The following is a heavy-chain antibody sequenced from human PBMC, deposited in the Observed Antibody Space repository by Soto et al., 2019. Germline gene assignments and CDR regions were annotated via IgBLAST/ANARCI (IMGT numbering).Heavy chain of an antibody. Sequence: EVQLLESGGGLVQPGGSLRLSCAASGFTFSSYTMSWVRQAPGKGLEWVSAISDSGGSTYYADSVKGRFTISRDNSKHTLFLQVNSLRAEDTAVYYCAKGLGDYDYMDVWGKGTTVNVSS. CDR3: AKGLGDYDYMDV. V-gene: IGHV3-23*01. CDR2: ISDSGGST. J-gene: IGHJ6*03. CDR1: GFTFSSYT.